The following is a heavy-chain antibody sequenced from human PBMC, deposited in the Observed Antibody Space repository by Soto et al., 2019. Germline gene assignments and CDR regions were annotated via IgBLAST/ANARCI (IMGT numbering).Heavy chain of an antibody. J-gene: IGHJ6*02. CDR1: GYTFTSYG. D-gene: IGHD3-10*01. CDR3: ARDRSLLLWFGESPYYYYGMDV. CDR2: ISAYNGNT. Sequence: ASVKVSCKASGYTFTSYGISWVRQAPGQGLEWMGWISAYNGNTNYAQKLQGRVTMTTDTSTSTAYMELRSLRSDDTAVYYCARDRSLLLWFGESPYYYYGMDVWGQGTTVTVSS. V-gene: IGHV1-18*01.